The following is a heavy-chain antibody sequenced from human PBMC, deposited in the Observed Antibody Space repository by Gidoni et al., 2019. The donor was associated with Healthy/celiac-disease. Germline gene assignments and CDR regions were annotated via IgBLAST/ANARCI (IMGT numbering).Heavy chain of an antibody. J-gene: IGHJ4*02. V-gene: IGHV1-69*06. Sequence: QVQLVQSGAEVKKPGSSVKVSCKASGCTFRSYAISWVRQAPGQGLEWMGGIIPIFGTANYAQKFQGRVTITADKSTSTAYMELSSLRSEDTAVYYCARGGRIVVVTATSATLHYWGQGTLVTVSS. CDR2: IIPIFGTA. CDR1: GCTFRSYA. D-gene: IGHD2-21*02. CDR3: ARGGRIVVVTATSATLHY.